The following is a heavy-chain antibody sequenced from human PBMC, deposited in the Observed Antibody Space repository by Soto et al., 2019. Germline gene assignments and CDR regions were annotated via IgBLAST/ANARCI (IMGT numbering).Heavy chain of an antibody. CDR1: GFTFSGYS. CDR2: INTNGVNT. Sequence: EVQLVESGGGLVQPGGSLRLSCAASGFTFSGYSMFWVRQAPGKGLEYVSAINTNGVNTFYAKSVKGRFTISRDNSKNTMYLPMGSLRAGDMAVYYCARGRVEDSSGWATYFDYWGQGTMVTVSS. V-gene: IGHV3-64*01. D-gene: IGHD6-19*01. J-gene: IGHJ4*02. CDR3: ARGRVEDSSGWATYFDY.